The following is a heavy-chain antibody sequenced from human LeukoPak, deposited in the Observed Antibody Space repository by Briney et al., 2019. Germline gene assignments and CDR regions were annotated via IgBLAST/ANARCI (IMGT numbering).Heavy chain of an antibody. CDR2: LYSDGNT. J-gene: IGHJ4*02. D-gene: IGHD1-14*01. CDR3: ARGVEPLAANTLAY. V-gene: IGHV3-53*01. Sequence: GGSLRLSCAASGFTVITNDMTWVRQAPGKGLEWVSGLYSDGNTKYADSVQGRFTISRDNSKNTLYLEMNSLSPDDTAVYYCARGVEPLAANTLAYWGQGTLVTVSS. CDR1: GFTVITND.